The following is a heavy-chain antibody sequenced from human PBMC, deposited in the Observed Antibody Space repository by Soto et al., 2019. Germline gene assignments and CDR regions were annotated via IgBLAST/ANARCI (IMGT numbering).Heavy chain of an antibody. J-gene: IGHJ4*02. CDR2: IYYSGST. Sequence: QVQLQESGPGLVKPSQTLSLTCTVSGGSISSGGYYWSWIRQHPGKGLEWIGYIYYSGSTYYNPSLRSRVTISVDTSKNQFSLKLSSVTAADTAVYYCARLDTAMGPLDYWGQGTLVTVSS. D-gene: IGHD5-18*01. V-gene: IGHV4-31*03. CDR3: ARLDTAMGPLDY. CDR1: GGSISSGGYY.